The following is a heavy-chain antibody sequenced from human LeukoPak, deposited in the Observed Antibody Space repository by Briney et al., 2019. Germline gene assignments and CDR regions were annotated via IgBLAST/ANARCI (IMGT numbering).Heavy chain of an antibody. J-gene: IGHJ5*02. CDR3: ARAPRITMVRGVIYWFDP. CDR1: GYTFTSYD. D-gene: IGHD3-10*01. V-gene: IGHV1-8*03. CDR2: MNPNSGNT. Sequence: ASVKVSCKASGYTFTSYDINWVRQATGQGLEWMGWMNPNSGNTGYAQKLQGRVTITRNTSISTAYMELSSLRSEDTAVYYCARAPRITMVRGVIYWFDPWGQGTLVTVSS.